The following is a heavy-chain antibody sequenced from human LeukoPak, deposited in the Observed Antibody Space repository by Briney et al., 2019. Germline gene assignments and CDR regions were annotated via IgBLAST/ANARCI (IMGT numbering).Heavy chain of an antibody. D-gene: IGHD3-16*01. CDR2: IYYSGST. J-gene: IGHJ5*02. CDR1: GGSISGYY. CDR3: ARGPETLIHGMHWFDP. V-gene: IGHV4-59*01. Sequence: SETLSLTCTVSGGSISGYYWSWIRQPPGKGLEWIGYIYYSGSTNYNPSLKSRVTISVDTSKNQFSLKLSSVTAADTAVYYCARGPETLIHGMHWFDPWGQGTLVTVSS.